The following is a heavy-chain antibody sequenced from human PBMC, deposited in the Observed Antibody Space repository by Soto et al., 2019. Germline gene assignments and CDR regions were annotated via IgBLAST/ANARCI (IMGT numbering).Heavy chain of an antibody. V-gene: IGHV3-23*01. CDR1: GFAFSNYA. J-gene: IGHJ4*02. Sequence: DEQLLESGGALVVPGGSLRLSCAASGFAFSNYAMPWVRQAPGKGLEWVSSIRGNGDRTYYAESVKGRFTISRDNSKSTLFLQMNSLRADDTAVYFCARAEVTAVFGFWDQGTLVTVSS. D-gene: IGHD2-21*02. CDR2: IRGNGDRT. CDR3: ARAEVTAVFGF.